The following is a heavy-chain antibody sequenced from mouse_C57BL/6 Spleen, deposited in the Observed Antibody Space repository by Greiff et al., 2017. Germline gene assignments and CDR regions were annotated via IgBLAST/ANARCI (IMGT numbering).Heavy chain of an antibody. CDR3: ASYYGSSYDAMDY. CDR2: INPSSGYT. J-gene: IGHJ4*01. Sequence: VKLVESGAELARPGASVKMSCKASGYTFTSYTMHWVKQRPGPGLEWIGYINPSSGYTKYNQKFKDKATLTADKSSSTAYMQLSSLTSEDSAVYYCASYYGSSYDAMDYWGQGTSVTVSS. D-gene: IGHD1-1*01. V-gene: IGHV1-4*01. CDR1: GYTFTSYT.